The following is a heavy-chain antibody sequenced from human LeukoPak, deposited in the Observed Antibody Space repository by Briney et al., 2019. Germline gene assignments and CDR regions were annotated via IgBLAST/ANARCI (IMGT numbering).Heavy chain of an antibody. CDR1: GLTLSSIS. V-gene: IGHV3-21*01. CDR3: ARDVGGYSYGSFDY. Sequence: GESLTLSCAASGLTLSSISMKWVRQAPGEGLEWVASISSSSSSIYYAHSVKGRFTISRDNAKSSLYLQMNSLRADDTAVYYCARDVGGYSYGSFDYWGQGPLVTVAS. CDR2: ISSSSSSI. J-gene: IGHJ4*02. D-gene: IGHD5-18*01.